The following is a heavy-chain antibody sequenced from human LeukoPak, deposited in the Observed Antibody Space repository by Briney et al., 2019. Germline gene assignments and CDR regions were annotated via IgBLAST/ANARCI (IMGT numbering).Heavy chain of an antibody. J-gene: IGHJ6*03. CDR1: GYSFTNYW. V-gene: IGHV5-51*01. Sequence: GESLKISCKGSGYSFTNYWIGWVRQMPGKGLEWIGIIYPGDSDTRYSPSFQGQVTFSADKSISTAYLQWSSLKASDTATYYCARQPNFMDVWGKGTTVTVSS. CDR3: ARQPNFMDV. CDR2: IYPGDSDT.